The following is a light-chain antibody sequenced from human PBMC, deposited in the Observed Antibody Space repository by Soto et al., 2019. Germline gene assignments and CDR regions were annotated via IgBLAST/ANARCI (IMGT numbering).Light chain of an antibody. Sequence: DIQMTQSPSSLSASVGDRVTITCRASQSISSWLAWYQQKPGKAPNLLIYDASRLESGVPSRFSGSGSGTEFTLTISSLQPDDFATYYCQQYRTYWTFGQGTKVDIK. J-gene: IGKJ1*01. CDR3: QQYRTYWT. CDR1: QSISSW. V-gene: IGKV1-5*01. CDR2: DAS.